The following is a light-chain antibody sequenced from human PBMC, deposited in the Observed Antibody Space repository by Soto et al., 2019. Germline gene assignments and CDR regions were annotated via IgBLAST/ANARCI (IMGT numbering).Light chain of an antibody. V-gene: IGKV1-39*01. Sequence: DIQMTQSPSSLSASVGDRVTITCRARQSISRHLTWYQQKPGKAPQLLIYATSSLQSGVPSRFSGSGSGTDFNLTISSLQPEDCATYFCQQSTINPRTFVQGTKVEI. J-gene: IGKJ1*01. CDR2: ATS. CDR1: QSISRH. CDR3: QQSTINPRT.